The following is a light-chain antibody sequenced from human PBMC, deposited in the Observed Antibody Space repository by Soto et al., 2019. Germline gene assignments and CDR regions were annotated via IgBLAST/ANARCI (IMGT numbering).Light chain of an antibody. Sequence: QSVLTQPASVSGSPGQSITISCTGTSSDVGGYNYVSWYQQHPGKAPKLMIYEVSNRPSGVSNRFSGSKSGNAASLTISGRQAENEADYYCSSYTSSSTLEGVVFGGGTKLTVL. J-gene: IGLJ2*01. CDR3: SSYTSSSTLEGVV. CDR2: EVS. CDR1: SSDVGGYNY. V-gene: IGLV2-14*01.